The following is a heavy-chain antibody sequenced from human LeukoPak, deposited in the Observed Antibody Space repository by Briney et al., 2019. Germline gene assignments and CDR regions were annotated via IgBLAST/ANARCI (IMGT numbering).Heavy chain of an antibody. Sequence: SETLSLTCTVSAGSINSYYWSWIRRPAGKGLEWIGRIYTSGSTNYNPSLKSRVTKSIDKSRNQFSLKLNSVTAADTAVYYCATGTVGTSAHVYWGQGTLVTVSS. J-gene: IGHJ4*02. CDR1: AGSINSYY. CDR2: IYTSGST. V-gene: IGHV4-4*07. CDR3: ATGTVGTSAHVY. D-gene: IGHD1-26*01.